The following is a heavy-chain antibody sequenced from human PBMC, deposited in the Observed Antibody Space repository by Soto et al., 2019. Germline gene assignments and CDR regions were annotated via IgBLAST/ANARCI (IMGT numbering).Heavy chain of an antibody. D-gene: IGHD3-10*01. CDR1: GFTFSSYS. CDR3: ARSQQGWFGELSTWAQNYYYYGMDV. CDR2: ISSSSSTI. V-gene: IGHV3-48*02. Sequence: EVQLVESGGGLVQPGGSLRLSCAASGFTFSSYSMNWVRQAPGKGLEWVSYISSSSSTIYYADSVKGRFTISRDNAKNSLYLQMNSLRDEDTAVYYCARSQQGWFGELSTWAQNYYYYGMDVWGQGTTVTVSS. J-gene: IGHJ6*02.